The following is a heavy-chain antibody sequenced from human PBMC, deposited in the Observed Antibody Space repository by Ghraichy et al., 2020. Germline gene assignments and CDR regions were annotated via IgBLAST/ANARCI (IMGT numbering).Heavy chain of an antibody. Sequence: ESLNISCSVSGGSISSHYWNWIRQPPGKGLEWIGYSYYSGIINYNPSLKGRVTISVDTSKNQFSLKVTSVTAADTAVYYCARGPTFRSGPYYYAMDVWGQGTTVTVSS. J-gene: IGHJ6*02. CDR2: SYYSGII. CDR1: GGSISSHY. CDR3: ARGPTFRSGPYYYAMDV. V-gene: IGHV4-59*11.